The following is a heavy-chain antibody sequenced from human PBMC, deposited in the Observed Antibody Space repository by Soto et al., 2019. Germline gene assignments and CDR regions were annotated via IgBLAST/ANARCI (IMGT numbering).Heavy chain of an antibody. CDR3: ARSKIVRGTLDPGISGPLDY. CDR2: LGAGGDT. Sequence: EVQLVESGGGLVQPGGSLRLACAASGFTVSSYDMHWVRHVTGKGLEWVSTLGAGGDTYFPDSVKGRFTISRENSKNSLYLQMNNLLAGDTAVYYCARSKIVRGTLDPGISGPLDYWGHGTLVAVSS. J-gene: IGHJ4*01. V-gene: IGHV3-13*01. CDR1: GFTVSSYD. D-gene: IGHD3-3*02.